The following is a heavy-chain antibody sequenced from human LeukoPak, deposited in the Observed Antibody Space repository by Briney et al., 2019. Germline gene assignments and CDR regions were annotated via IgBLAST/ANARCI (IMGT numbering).Heavy chain of an antibody. CDR2: TSSSSSYI. J-gene: IGHJ4*02. CDR1: GFTFSSYS. D-gene: IGHD3-22*01. CDR3: ARNLHTYDSSGYQDYFDY. V-gene: IGHV3-21*01. Sequence: PGGSLRLSCAASGFTFSSYSMNWVRQAPGKGLECVSSTSSSSSYIYYADSVKGRFTISRDNAKNSLYLQMNSLRAEDTAVYYCARNLHTYDSSGYQDYFDYWGQGTLVTVSS.